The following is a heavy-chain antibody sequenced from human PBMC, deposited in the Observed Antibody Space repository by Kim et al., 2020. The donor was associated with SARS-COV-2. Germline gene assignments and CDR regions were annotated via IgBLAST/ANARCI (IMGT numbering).Heavy chain of an antibody. J-gene: IGHJ4*02. V-gene: IGHV3-9*01. Sequence: ADCVKGRFTNSRDNAKNSLYLQMNSLRAVDKALYYCARGMSSCYGNYFDYWGQGTLVTVSS. CDR3: ARGMSSCYGNYFDY. D-gene: IGHD6-13*01.